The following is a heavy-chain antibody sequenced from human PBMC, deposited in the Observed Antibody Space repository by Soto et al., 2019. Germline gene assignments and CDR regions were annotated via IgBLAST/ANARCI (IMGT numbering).Heavy chain of an antibody. Sequence: TSETLSLTCTVSGGSISSYYWSWIRQPPGKGLEWIGYIYYSGSTNYNPSLKGRVTMSVDTSKNQFSLKLSSMTAADTAIYYCARAGGNFDPWGQGTLVTVSS. V-gene: IGHV4-59*01. J-gene: IGHJ5*02. CDR1: GGSISSYY. CDR2: IYYSGST. CDR3: ARAGGNFDP.